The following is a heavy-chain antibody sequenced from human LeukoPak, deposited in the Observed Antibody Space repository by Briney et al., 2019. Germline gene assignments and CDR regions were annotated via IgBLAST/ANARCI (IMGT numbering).Heavy chain of an antibody. CDR3: ARPFNGVLSNWFDP. V-gene: IGHV1-2*02. Sequence: ASVKVSCKASGYTFTGYYMHWVRQAPGQGLEWMGWIYPNSGGTNYAQKFQGRVTMTRDTSISTAYLELSRLRSDDTAVYYCARPFNGVLSNWFDPWGQGTLVTVSS. J-gene: IGHJ5*02. D-gene: IGHD2-8*01. CDR1: GYTFTGYY. CDR2: IYPNSGGT.